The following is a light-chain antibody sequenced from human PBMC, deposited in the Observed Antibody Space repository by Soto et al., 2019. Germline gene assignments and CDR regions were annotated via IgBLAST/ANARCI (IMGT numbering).Light chain of an antibody. CDR1: QSVSSN. CDR2: GAS. J-gene: IGKJ2*01. Sequence: EIVMTQSPATLSVSPGERATLSCRASQSVSSNLAWYQQKPGQAPRLLIYGASTRATGIPARFSGSGSGTELTLTISSLQSEDFAVYYCQQYNNWPRTFGQGNKLEIK. V-gene: IGKV3-15*01. CDR3: QQYNNWPRT.